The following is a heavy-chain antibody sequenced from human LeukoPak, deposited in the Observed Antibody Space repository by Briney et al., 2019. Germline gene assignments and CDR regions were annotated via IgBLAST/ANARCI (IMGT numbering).Heavy chain of an antibody. CDR3: SRGSDSSAYPDYYFDY. CDR2: INPNSGGT. Sequence: ASVKVSCKASGYTSTDSYMHWVRQAPGQGLEWMGWINPNSGGTDYAQKFQGRVTMTRDTSISTAYMGLSRLRSDDTAVYYCSRGSDSSAYPDYYFDYWGQGTLVTVSS. J-gene: IGHJ4*02. V-gene: IGHV1-2*02. D-gene: IGHD3-22*01. CDR1: GYTSTDSY.